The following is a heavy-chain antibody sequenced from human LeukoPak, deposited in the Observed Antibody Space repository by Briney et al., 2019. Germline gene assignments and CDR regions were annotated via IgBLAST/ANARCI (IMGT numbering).Heavy chain of an antibody. J-gene: IGHJ5*02. CDR3: ARQADYYDSSGYSSSWFDP. CDR1: GGSISSYY. V-gene: IGHV4-39*01. D-gene: IGHD3-22*01. Sequence: PSETLSLTRTVSGGSISSYYWGWIRQPPGKGLEWIGSIYYSGSTYYNPSLKSRVTISVDTSKNQFSLKLSSVTAADTAVYYCARQADYYDSSGYSSSWFDPWGQGTLVTVSS. CDR2: IYYSGST.